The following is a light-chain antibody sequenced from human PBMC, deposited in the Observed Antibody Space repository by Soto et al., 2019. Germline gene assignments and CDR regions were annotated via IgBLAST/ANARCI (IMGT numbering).Light chain of an antibody. J-gene: IGLJ2*01. CDR2: DNN. Sequence: QSVLMQPPSVSAAPGQTVTISCSGGSSNIGNNFVSWYQQLPGTAPKLLIYDNNKRPSGIPDRFSASRSATSATLAITGLQTGDGAVYYCGTWDTSLSGGLFGGGTQLTVL. V-gene: IGLV1-51*01. CDR3: GTWDTSLSGGL. CDR1: SSNIGNNF.